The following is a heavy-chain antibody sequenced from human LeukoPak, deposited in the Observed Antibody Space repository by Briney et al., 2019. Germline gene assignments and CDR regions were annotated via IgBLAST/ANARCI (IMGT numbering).Heavy chain of an antibody. CDR1: GFTFSSYS. J-gene: IGHJ5*02. Sequence: PGGSLRLSCAASGFTFSSYSMNWVRQAPGKGLEWVSYISSSSSTIYYADSVKGRFTISRDNAKNSLYLQMNSLRDEDTAVYYCARDFTYSSSWYAQWLDPWGQGTLVTVSS. V-gene: IGHV3-48*02. D-gene: IGHD6-13*01. CDR2: ISSSSSTI. CDR3: ARDFTYSSSWYAQWLDP.